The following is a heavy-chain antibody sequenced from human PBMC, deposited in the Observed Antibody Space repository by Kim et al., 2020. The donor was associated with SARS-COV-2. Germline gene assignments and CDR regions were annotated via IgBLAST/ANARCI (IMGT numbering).Heavy chain of an antibody. CDR2: INHSGST. D-gene: IGHD6-13*01. Sequence: SETLSLTCAVYGGSFSGYYWSWIRQPPGKGLEWIGEINHSGSTNYNPSLKSRVTISVDTSKNQFSLKLSSVTAADTAVYYCARGKAAADIYAFDIWGQGTMVTVSS. CDR3: ARGKAAADIYAFDI. J-gene: IGHJ3*02. CDR1: GGSFSGYY. V-gene: IGHV4-34*01.